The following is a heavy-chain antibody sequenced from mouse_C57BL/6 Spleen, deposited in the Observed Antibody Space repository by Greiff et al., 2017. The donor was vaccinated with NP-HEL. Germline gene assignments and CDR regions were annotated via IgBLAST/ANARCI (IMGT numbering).Heavy chain of an antibody. J-gene: IGHJ2*01. Sequence: VQLQQSGPELVKPGASVKISCKASGYTFTDYYMNWVKQSHGKSLEWIGDINPNNGGTSYNQKFKGKATLTVDKSSSTAYMELRSLTSEDSAVYYCARSEGYYGSSLYYFDYWGQGTTLTVSS. CDR3: ARSEGYYGSSLYYFDY. CDR1: GYTFTDYY. D-gene: IGHD1-1*01. V-gene: IGHV1-26*01. CDR2: INPNNGGT.